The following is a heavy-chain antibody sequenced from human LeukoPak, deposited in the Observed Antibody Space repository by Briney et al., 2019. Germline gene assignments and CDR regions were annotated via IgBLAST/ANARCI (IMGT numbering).Heavy chain of an antibody. D-gene: IGHD6-13*01. Sequence: SETLSLTCTVSGGSISDYYWSWIRQPPGKGLEWIGYIYYSGSTHYNPSLKSRVIISVDTSKKQFSLKLTSVTTADTAVYYCARDTGSAAGHDYWGQGTLVTVSS. V-gene: IGHV4-59*01. CDR1: GGSISDYY. J-gene: IGHJ4*02. CDR2: IYYSGST. CDR3: ARDTGSAAGHDY.